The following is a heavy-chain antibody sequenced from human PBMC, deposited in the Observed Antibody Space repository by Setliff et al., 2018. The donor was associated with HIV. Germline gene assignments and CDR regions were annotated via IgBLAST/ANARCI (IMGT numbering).Heavy chain of an antibody. Sequence: ASVKVSCKASGYTFTGNYIHWVRQAPGQGLEWMGWINPNSGGTNYEQKFQGRVTMARDTSISTAYMELSRLRSDDTALYYCAREPGRGSSWYVGFSYYYYYMDVWGKGTTVTVSS. CDR3: AREPGRGSSWYVGFSYYYYYMDV. D-gene: IGHD6-13*01. V-gene: IGHV1-2*02. J-gene: IGHJ6*03. CDR1: GYTFTGNY. CDR2: INPNSGGT.